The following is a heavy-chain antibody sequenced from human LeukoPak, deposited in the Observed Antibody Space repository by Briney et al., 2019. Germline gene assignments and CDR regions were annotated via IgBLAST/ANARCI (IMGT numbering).Heavy chain of an antibody. CDR1: GYTFTGYR. J-gene: IGHJ6*02. Sequence: GASVTVSFTASGYTFTGYRIYWVRQAPGQGLEWMGWINPNTGGTNYAQKFQGRVTMTRDTSISTTYMELSRLRSDDTAVYYCARLYEGVDVWGQGTTVTVSS. V-gene: IGHV1-2*02. CDR2: INPNTGGT. CDR3: ARLYEGVDV. D-gene: IGHD2-8*01.